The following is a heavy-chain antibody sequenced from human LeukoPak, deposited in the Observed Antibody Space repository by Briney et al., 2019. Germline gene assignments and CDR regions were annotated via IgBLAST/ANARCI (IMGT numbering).Heavy chain of an antibody. D-gene: IGHD3-22*01. CDR1: GGSICSYY. V-gene: IGHV4-4*07. CDR2: IYTSGST. CDR3: ARGDYYDSRHFDL. J-gene: IGHJ2*01. Sequence: KASETLSLTCTVSGGSICSYYWRWIRQPAGKGLEWIGRIYTSGSTNYNPSLKSRVTMSVDTSKNQFSLKLSSVTAADTAVYYCARGDYYDSRHFDLWGRGTLVTVSS.